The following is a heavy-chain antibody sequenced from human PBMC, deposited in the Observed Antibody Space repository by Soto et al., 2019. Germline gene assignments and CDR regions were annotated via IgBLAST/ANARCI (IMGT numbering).Heavy chain of an antibody. V-gene: IGHV1-69*13. CDR2: IIPIYGTA. D-gene: IGHD1-26*01. J-gene: IGHJ5*02. CDR1: GGTFSSFT. Sequence: SVKVSCKASGGTFSSFTISWVRQAPGQGLEWMGGIIPIYGTANYAQKFQDRVTITADESTSTAYMELSSLRSEDTAVYYCARDSRYSGSYNWFDPWGQGTLVTVSS. CDR3: ARDSRYSGSYNWFDP.